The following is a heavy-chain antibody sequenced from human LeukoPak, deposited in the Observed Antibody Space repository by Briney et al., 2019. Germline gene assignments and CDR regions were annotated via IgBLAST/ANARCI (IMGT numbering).Heavy chain of an antibody. Sequence: GGSLRLSCAASGFTFSSYGMHWVRQAPGKGLEWVAVIWYDGSNKYYAGSVKGRFTISRDNSKNTLYLQMNSLRAEDTAVYYCARAAVAALFDYWGQGTLVTVSS. D-gene: IGHD6-19*01. CDR3: ARAAVAALFDY. V-gene: IGHV3-33*01. CDR2: IWYDGSNK. J-gene: IGHJ4*02. CDR1: GFTFSSYG.